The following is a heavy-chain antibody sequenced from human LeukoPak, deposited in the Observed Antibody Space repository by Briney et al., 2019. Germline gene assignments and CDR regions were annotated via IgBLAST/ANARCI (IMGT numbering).Heavy chain of an antibody. CDR2: IKEDGSER. Sequence: PGGSLKLSLTVSGFRFKYLMAWVPPAPGRGLEWVANIKEDGSERHYADSVRDRFTIYRDNAKSSLFLQMDSLRVEDTAMYYCVFQKPAPTTIFGTWGQGTLVTVSS. CDR3: VFQKPAPTTIFGT. D-gene: IGHD3-9*01. V-gene: IGHV3-7*02. CDR1: GFRFKYL. J-gene: IGHJ5*02.